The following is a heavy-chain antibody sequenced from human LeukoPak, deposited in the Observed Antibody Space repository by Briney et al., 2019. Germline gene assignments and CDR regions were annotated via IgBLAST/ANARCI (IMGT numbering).Heavy chain of an antibody. J-gene: IGHJ4*02. CDR3: ARTDITMVRGVHLDY. CDR1: GGSVSSGSYY. Sequence: SETLSLTCTVSGGSVSSGSYYWSWIRQPPGKGLEWIGYIYYSGSTNYNPSLKSRVTISVDTSKNQFSLKLSSVTAADTAVYYCARTDITMVRGVHLDYWGQGTLVTVSS. V-gene: IGHV4-61*01. CDR2: IYYSGST. D-gene: IGHD3-10*01.